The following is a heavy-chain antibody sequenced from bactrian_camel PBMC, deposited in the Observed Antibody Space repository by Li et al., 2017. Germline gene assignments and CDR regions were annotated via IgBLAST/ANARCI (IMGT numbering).Heavy chain of an antibody. Sequence: DVQLVESGGGLVQPGGSLRLSCAASGFIFSNYDMNWVRQAPGKGLEWVTVIDSTGGTTHYADSVKGRFTISRDVARNTVALQMNSLKLEDTAVYFCAADGGGTWYPLRYEYYYWGQGTQVTVS. J-gene: IGHJ4*01. D-gene: IGHD6*01. CDR3: AADGGGTWYPLRYEYYY. CDR1: GFIFSNYD. V-gene: IGHV3S40*01. CDR2: IDSTGGTT.